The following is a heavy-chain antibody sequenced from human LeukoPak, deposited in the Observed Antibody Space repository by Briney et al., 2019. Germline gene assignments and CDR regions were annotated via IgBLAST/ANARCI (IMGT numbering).Heavy chain of an antibody. CDR2: INHSGST. J-gene: IGHJ4*02. CDR1: GGSFSGYY. V-gene: IGHV4-34*01. Sequence: SETLSLTCAVYGGSFSGYYWSWIRQPPGKGLKWLGEINHSGSTNYNPSLKSRVTTSVDTSKNQSSLKLSSVTAADTAMYYCARGGGGSWYGTVDYWGQGTLVTVSS. CDR3: ARGGGGSWYGTVDY. D-gene: IGHD6-13*01.